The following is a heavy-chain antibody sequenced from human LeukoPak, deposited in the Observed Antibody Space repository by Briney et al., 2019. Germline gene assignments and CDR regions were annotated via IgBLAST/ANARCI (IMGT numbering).Heavy chain of an antibody. V-gene: IGHV3-15*01. Sequence: GGSLRLSCAASGFTFSNAWMSWVRQAPGKGLEWVGRIKSKTDGGTTDYAAPVKGRFTISRDDSKNTLYLQMNSLKTEDTAVYYCTTDYGDLGYYYYYGMDVWGQGTTVTVSS. J-gene: IGHJ6*02. CDR1: GFTFSNAW. D-gene: IGHD4-17*01. CDR3: TTDYGDLGYYYYYGMDV. CDR2: IKSKTDGGTT.